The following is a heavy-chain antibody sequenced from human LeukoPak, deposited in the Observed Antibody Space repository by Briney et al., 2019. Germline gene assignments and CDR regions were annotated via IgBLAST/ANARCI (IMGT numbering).Heavy chain of an antibody. CDR3: AAGYSSGWPSPSFDY. J-gene: IGHJ4*02. CDR1: GYTFTSYG. CDR2: ISGYNGNT. Sequence: ASVKVSCKASGYTFTSYGITWVRQAPGQGLEWMGWISGYNGNTYYAQNLQGRVTMTTDTSTSTAYMELRSLRSDDTAVYYCAAGYSSGWPSPSFDYWGQGTLVTVSS. D-gene: IGHD6-19*01. V-gene: IGHV1-18*01.